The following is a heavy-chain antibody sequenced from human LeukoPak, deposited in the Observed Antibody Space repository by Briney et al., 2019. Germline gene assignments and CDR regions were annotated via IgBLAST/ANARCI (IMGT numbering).Heavy chain of an antibody. J-gene: IGHJ4*02. Sequence: ETLSLTCTVSGGSISSSSYYWGWVRQAPGKGLEWVSVIYSGGSTYYADSVKGRFTISRDNSKNTLYLQMNSLRAEDTAVYYCARDYRRVRGFDYWGQGTLVTVSS. V-gene: IGHV3-66*01. D-gene: IGHD3-10*01. CDR2: IYSGGST. CDR3: ARDYRRVRGFDY. CDR1: GGSISSSSYY.